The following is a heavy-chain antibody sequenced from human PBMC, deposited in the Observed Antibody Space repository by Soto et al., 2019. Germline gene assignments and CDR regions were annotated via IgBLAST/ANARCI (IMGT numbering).Heavy chain of an antibody. J-gene: IGHJ4*02. CDR2: INHSGST. Sequence: SETLSLTCAVYGGSFSGYYWTWIRQPPGTGLEWIGEINHSGSTNYNPSLKSRVTISVETPKNQFSLKLISVTAADTAVYYCAREGNLGRWLQPLDYWGQGTLVTVS. V-gene: IGHV4-34*01. CDR1: GGSFSGYY. D-gene: IGHD5-12*01. CDR3: AREGNLGRWLQPLDY.